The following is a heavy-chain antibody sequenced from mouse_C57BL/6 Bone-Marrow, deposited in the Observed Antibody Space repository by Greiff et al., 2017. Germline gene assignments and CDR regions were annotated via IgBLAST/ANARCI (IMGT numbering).Heavy chain of an antibody. CDR2: IRSKSNNYAT. D-gene: IGHD4-1*01. Sequence: DVMLVESGGGLVQPKGSLKLSCAASGFSFNTYAMSWVRQAPGTGLEWVARIRSKSNNYATYYADSVKDRFTISRDDSESMLYLPMNNLRTEDTAMYYCVRGLGRRALDYWGQGTTLTVSS. CDR3: VRGLGRRALDY. CDR1: GFSFNTYA. V-gene: IGHV10-1*01. J-gene: IGHJ2*01.